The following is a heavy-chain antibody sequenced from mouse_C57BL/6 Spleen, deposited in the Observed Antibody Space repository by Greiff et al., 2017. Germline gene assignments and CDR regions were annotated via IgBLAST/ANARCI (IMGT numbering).Heavy chain of an antibody. J-gene: IGHJ1*03. D-gene: IGHD2-5*01. CDR1: GFTFTDYY. CDR3: ARRSNYRYFDV. V-gene: IGHV7-3*01. Sequence: DVKLVESGGGLVQPGGSLSLSCAASGFTFTDYYMSWVRQPPGKALEWLGFNRNKANGYTTEYSASVKGRFTISRDNSQSILYLQMNALRAEDSATYYCARRSNYRYFDVWGTGTTVTVSS. CDR2: NRNKANGYTT.